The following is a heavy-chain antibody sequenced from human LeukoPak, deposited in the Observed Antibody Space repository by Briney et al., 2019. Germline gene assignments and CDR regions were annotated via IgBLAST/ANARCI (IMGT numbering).Heavy chain of an antibody. CDR1: GYTFTGYY. D-gene: IGHD3-3*01. V-gene: IGHV1-2*02. CDR2: INPNSGGT. CDR3: ARDRSAVVIISALDY. Sequence: AASVKVSCKASGYTFTGYYMHWVRQAPGQGLEWMGWINPNSGGTNYAQKFQGRVTMTRGTSISTAYMELSRLRSDDTAVYYCARDRSAVVIISALDYWGQGTLVTVSS. J-gene: IGHJ4*02.